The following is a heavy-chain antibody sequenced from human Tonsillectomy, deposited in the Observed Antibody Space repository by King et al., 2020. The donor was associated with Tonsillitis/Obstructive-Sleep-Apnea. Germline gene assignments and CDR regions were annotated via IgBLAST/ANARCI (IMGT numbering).Heavy chain of an antibody. CDR3: ARTDIAARPNYYYGMDV. Sequence: QLVQSGAEVKKPGASVKVSCKASGYTFSGYYMHWVRQAPGQGLEWMGWITPNSGGPNYAQKFQGRVTMTRDTSISTAYMELSSLRSDDTAVYYCARTDIAARPNYYYGMDVWGQGTTVTVSS. CDR2: ITPNSGGP. J-gene: IGHJ6*02. V-gene: IGHV1-2*02. CDR1: GYTFSGYY. D-gene: IGHD6-6*01.